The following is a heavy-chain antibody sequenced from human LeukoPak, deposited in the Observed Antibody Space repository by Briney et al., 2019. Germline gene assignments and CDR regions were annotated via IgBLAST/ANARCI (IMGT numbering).Heavy chain of an antibody. CDR2: MYMGRSI. CDR1: GFTLTRAY. CDR3: ARGNTDHARPSNGMDV. D-gene: IGHD1-14*01. J-gene: IGHJ6*02. Sequence: GGSLRLSCAASGFTLTRAYMTWVRQARGKGVEGVSDMYMGRSIYYADSVKGRFTISRDNSKNTLFLQTSSLRVEDTAVYYCARGNTDHARPSNGMDVWGQGTTVTVSS. V-gene: IGHV3-66*02.